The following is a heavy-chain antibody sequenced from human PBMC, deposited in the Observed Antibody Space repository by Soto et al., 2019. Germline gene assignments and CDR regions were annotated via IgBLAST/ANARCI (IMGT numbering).Heavy chain of an antibody. J-gene: IGHJ3*02. CDR3: ARGRVSGSYYPDAFDI. V-gene: IGHV3-30-3*01. CDR2: ISYDGSNK. CDR1: GFTFSSYA. D-gene: IGHD1-26*01. Sequence: QVQLVESGGGVVQPGRSLRLSCAASGFTFSSYAMHWVRQAPGKGLEWVAVISYDGSNKYYADSVKGRFTISRDNSKNTLYLQMDSLRAEDTAVYYCARGRVSGSYYPDAFDIWGQGTMVTVSS.